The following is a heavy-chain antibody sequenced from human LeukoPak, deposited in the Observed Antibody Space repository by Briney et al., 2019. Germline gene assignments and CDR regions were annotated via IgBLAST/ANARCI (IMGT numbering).Heavy chain of an antibody. Sequence: PGGSLRLSCAASGFTFSDYSMNWVRQAPGKGLEWISYISSSSSTIYYADSVKGRFTISRDNAKKSLYMQMNSLRAEDTAVYYSVRVGGAFDLWGQGTRVSVSS. CDR2: ISSSSSTI. CDR1: GFTFSDYS. V-gene: IGHV3-48*01. J-gene: IGHJ3*01. D-gene: IGHD3-16*01. CDR3: VRVGGAFDL.